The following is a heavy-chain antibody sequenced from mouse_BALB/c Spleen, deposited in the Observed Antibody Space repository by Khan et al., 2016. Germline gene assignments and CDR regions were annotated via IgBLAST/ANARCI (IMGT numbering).Heavy chain of an antibody. J-gene: IGHJ3*01. Sequence: VELVESGPGLVAPSQSLSITCTVSGFSLTNSGVHWIRQPPGKGLEWLGVIWPGGSTDYNSALMSRLSITKDSSQNQVCVKMIILQPDDTAMSYCARDDQDYDAWFASWGQGTLVIVS. D-gene: IGHD2-4*01. V-gene: IGHV2-9*02. CDR1: GFSLTNSG. CDR3: ARDDQDYDAWFAS. CDR2: IWPGGST.